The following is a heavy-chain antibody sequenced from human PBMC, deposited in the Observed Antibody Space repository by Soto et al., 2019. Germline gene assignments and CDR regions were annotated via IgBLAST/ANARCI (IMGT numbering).Heavy chain of an antibody. CDR2: IYHSGST. J-gene: IGHJ5*02. Sequence: QVQLQESGPGLVKPSGTLSLTCAVSGGSISSSNWWSWVRQPPGKGLEWIGEIYHSGSTNYNPSLKSRVTISVDKSKTQFSLKLSSVTAADTAVYYCATTSNYDRGTDSWFDPWGQGTLVTVSS. CDR1: GGSISSSNW. CDR3: ATTSNYDRGTDSWFDP. D-gene: IGHD4-4*01. V-gene: IGHV4-4*02.